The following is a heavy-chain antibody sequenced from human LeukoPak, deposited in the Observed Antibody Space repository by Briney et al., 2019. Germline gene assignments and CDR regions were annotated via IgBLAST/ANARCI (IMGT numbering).Heavy chain of an antibody. Sequence: SSVKVSCKASGGTFSSYAVSWVRHAPGQGLGWMGEIIPIFGTANYAQKFQGRVTITTDESTSTAYMELSSLRSEDTAVYYSARGLIHYYDSSGFDPWGQGTLVTVSS. CDR3: ARGLIHYYDSSGFDP. CDR2: IIPIFGTA. CDR1: GGTFSSYA. J-gene: IGHJ5*02. V-gene: IGHV1-69*05. D-gene: IGHD3-22*01.